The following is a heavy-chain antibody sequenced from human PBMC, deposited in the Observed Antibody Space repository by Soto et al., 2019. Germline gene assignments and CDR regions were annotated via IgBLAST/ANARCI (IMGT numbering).Heavy chain of an antibody. Sequence: PGGSLRLSCAASGFTFSSYSMNWVRQAPGKGLEWVSSISSSSSYIYYADSVKGRFTISRDNAKNSLYLQMNSLRAEDTAVYYCARVPPDIVVVVAAARYGMDVWGQGTTVTVSS. V-gene: IGHV3-21*01. CDR3: ARVPPDIVVVVAAARYGMDV. CDR1: GFTFSSYS. CDR2: ISSSSSYI. J-gene: IGHJ6*02. D-gene: IGHD2-15*01.